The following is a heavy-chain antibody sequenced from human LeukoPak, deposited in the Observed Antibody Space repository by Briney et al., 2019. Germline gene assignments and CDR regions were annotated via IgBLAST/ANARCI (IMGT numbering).Heavy chain of an antibody. D-gene: IGHD6-6*01. CDR3: AREAGSSSRGYYYYYMDV. V-gene: IGHV3-7*01. CDR2: IKQDGTEK. J-gene: IGHJ6*03. CDR1: GFTFTTYW. Sequence: GESLRLSCAASGFTFTTYWMSWVRQAPGKGLEWVANIKQDGTEKYYVDSVKGRFTISRDNAKNSLYLQMNSLRAEDTAAYYCAREAGSSSRGYYYYYMDVWGKGTTVTVSS.